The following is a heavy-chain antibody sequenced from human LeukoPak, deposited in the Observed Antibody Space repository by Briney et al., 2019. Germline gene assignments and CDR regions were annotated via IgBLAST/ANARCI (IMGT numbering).Heavy chain of an antibody. CDR2: IIPIFGTA. CDR3: ARAHFADYYDSSGYYQLLDY. Sequence: GASVKVSCKASGGTFSSYAISWVRQAPGQGLEWMGGIIPIFGTANYAQKFQGRVTITADKSTSTAYMELSSLRSEDTAVYYCARAHFADYYDSSGYYQLLDYWGQGTLVTVSS. J-gene: IGHJ4*02. CDR1: GGTFSSYA. D-gene: IGHD3-22*01. V-gene: IGHV1-69*06.